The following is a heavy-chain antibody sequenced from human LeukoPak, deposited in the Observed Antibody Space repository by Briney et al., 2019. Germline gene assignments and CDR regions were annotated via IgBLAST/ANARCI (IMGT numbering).Heavy chain of an antibody. CDR1: GYTFTSYG. CDR2: ISAYNGNT. J-gene: IGHJ5*02. Sequence: GASVKVSCKASGYTFTSYGISWVRQAPGQGLEWMGWISAYNGNTNYAQKLQGRVTMTTDTSTSTAYMELRSLRSDDTAVYYCARDPNLLGYYGSGSRNWFDPWGQGTLVTVSS. V-gene: IGHV1-18*01. D-gene: IGHD3-10*01. CDR3: ARDPNLLGYYGSGSRNWFDP.